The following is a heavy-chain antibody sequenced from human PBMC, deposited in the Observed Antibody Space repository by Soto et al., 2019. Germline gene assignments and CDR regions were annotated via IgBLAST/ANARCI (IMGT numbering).Heavy chain of an antibody. V-gene: IGHV4-34*01. J-gene: IGHJ6*02. CDR1: GGSFSGYY. CDR2: INHSGST. CDR3: ASSSGGYYYYYYGKDV. Sequence: ETLSLTCAVYGGSFSGYYWSWIRQPPGKGLEWIGEINHSGSTNYNPSLKSRVTISVDTSKNQFSLKLSSVTAADTAVYYCASSSGGYYYYYYGKDVSGQGTTVTVSS.